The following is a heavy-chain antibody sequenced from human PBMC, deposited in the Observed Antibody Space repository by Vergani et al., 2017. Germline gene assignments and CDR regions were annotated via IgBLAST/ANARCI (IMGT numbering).Heavy chain of an antibody. D-gene: IGHD1-26*01. Sequence: QVQLVQSGAEVKKPGASVKVSCKASGYTFTSYYMHWVRQAPGQGLEWMGIINPSGGSTSYAQKFQGRVPMTRGTSTSTVYMELSSLRSEDTAVYYCARVGSVGYGDYWGQGTLVTVSS. CDR2: INPSGGST. V-gene: IGHV1-46*03. CDR1: GYTFTSYY. J-gene: IGHJ4*02. CDR3: ARVGSVGYGDY.